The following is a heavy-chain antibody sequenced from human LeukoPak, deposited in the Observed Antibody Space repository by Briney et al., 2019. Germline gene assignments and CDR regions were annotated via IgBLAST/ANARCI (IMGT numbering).Heavy chain of an antibody. CDR1: GFAFSNYD. D-gene: IGHD6-19*01. CDR2: INTAADT. V-gene: IGHV3-13*04. Sequence: PGGSLRLSCAASGFAFSNYDMLWVRHVTGKGLEWVSAINTAADTYYPDSVKGRFTISRENAKSSLYLQMNSLRGGDTAVYYCVRAPPGTGWLIDHWGQGTLVAVSS. CDR3: VRAPPGTGWLIDH. J-gene: IGHJ4*02.